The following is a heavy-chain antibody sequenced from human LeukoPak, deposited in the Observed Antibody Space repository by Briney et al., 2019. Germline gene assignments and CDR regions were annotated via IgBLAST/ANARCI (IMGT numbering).Heavy chain of an antibody. CDR1: GYTFTSYG. Sequence: ASVKVSCKASGYTFTSYGISWVRQAPGQGLEWMGWFSAYNGNTNYAQKLQGRVTMTTDTSTSTAYMELRSLRSDDTAVYYCARDRAVADYNWFDPWGRGTLVTVSS. V-gene: IGHV1-18*01. D-gene: IGHD6-19*01. J-gene: IGHJ5*02. CDR2: FSAYNGNT. CDR3: ARDRAVADYNWFDP.